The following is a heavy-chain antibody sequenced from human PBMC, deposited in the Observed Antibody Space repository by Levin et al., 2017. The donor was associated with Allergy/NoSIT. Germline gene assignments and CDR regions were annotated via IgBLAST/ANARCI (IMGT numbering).Heavy chain of an antibody. CDR2: ISSSSSYI. V-gene: IGHV3-21*01. J-gene: IGHJ6*02. CDR3: ARDDTSPGYYYGMDV. Sequence: PGGSLRLSCAASGFTFSSYSMNWVRQAPGKGLEWVSSISSSSSYIYYADSVKGRFTISRDNAKNSLYLQMNSLRAEDTAVYYCARDDTSPGYYYGMDVWGQGTTVTVSS. D-gene: IGHD3-22*01. CDR1: GFTFSSYS.